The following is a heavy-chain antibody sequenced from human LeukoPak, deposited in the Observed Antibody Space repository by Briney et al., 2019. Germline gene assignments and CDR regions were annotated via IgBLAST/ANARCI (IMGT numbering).Heavy chain of an antibody. J-gene: IGHJ5*02. V-gene: IGHV4-34*01. CDR2: INHSGST. CDR1: GGSFSGYY. CDR3: ARHEAWFDP. Sequence: SETLSLTCDVYGGSFSGYYWSWIRQPPGKGLEWIGEINHSGSTNYNPSLKSRVTISVDTSKKQFSLKLSSVTAADTAVYYCARHEAWFDPWGQGTLVTVSS.